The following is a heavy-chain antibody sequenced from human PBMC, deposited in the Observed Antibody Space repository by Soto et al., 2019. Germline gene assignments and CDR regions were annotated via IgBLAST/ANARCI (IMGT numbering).Heavy chain of an antibody. Sequence: GGSLRLSCAASGFTFSSYAMSWVRQAPGKGLEWVSAISGSGGSTYYADSVKGRFTISRDNSKNTLYLQMNSLRAEDTAVYYCAKLPNYYDSEGLIDYWGQGTLVTVSS. CDR1: GFTFSSYA. D-gene: IGHD3-22*01. CDR3: AKLPNYYDSEGLIDY. V-gene: IGHV3-23*01. J-gene: IGHJ4*02. CDR2: ISGSGGST.